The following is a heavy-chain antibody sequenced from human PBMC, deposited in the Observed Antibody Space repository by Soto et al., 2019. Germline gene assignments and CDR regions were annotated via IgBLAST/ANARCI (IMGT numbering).Heavy chain of an antibody. V-gene: IGHV4-59*01. D-gene: IGHD6-19*01. J-gene: IGHJ6*02. Sequence: SETLSLTCTVSGGSISSYYWSWIRQPPGKGLEWIGYIYYSGSTNYNPSLKSRVTISVDTSKNQFSLKLSSVTAADTAVYYCAREPLHIAVAGPDYYYYGMDVWGQGTTVTVSS. CDR2: IYYSGST. CDR1: GGSISSYY. CDR3: AREPLHIAVAGPDYYYYGMDV.